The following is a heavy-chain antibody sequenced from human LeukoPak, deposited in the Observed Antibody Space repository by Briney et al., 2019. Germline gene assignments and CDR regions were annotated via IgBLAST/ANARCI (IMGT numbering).Heavy chain of an antibody. V-gene: IGHV3-74*01. J-gene: IGHJ4*02. Sequence: GGSLRLSCAASGFTFSSYWMHWVRQAPGKGLVWVSRINSDGSSTSYADSVKGRFTISRDNAKNTLYLQMNSLRAEDTAVYYCSRGPPWMIIDYWGQGTLVTVSS. D-gene: IGHD5-12*01. CDR1: GFTFSSYW. CDR3: SRGPPWMIIDY. CDR2: INSDGSST.